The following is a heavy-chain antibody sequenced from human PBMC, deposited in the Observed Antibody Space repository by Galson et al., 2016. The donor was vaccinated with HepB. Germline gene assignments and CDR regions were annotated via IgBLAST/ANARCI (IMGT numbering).Heavy chain of an antibody. Sequence: SVKVSCKAAGYTFTDYYIHWVRQAPGQGLEWMGWIYAKTGGTDYAPKFQGRVIMTRDTSTSTAYMELRGLTSDDTGVYLCSRGEYNGYDWGYWGQGTLVTVSS. CDR1: GYTFTDYY. V-gene: IGHV1-2*02. J-gene: IGHJ4*02. CDR3: SRGEYNGYDWGY. CDR2: IYAKTGGT. D-gene: IGHD5-12*01.